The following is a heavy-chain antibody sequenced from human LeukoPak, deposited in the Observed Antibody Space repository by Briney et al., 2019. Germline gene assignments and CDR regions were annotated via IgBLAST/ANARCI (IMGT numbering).Heavy chain of an antibody. CDR3: ARERSYYDSSGYYRQFDY. V-gene: IGHV4-4*07. Sequence: SETLSLTCTVSGGSISSYYWSWIRQPAGKGLEWIGRIYTSGSTNYNPSLKSRVTMSVDTSKNQFSLKLSSVTAADTAAYYCARERSYYDSSGYYRQFDYWGQGTLVTVSS. J-gene: IGHJ4*02. CDR2: IYTSGST. CDR1: GGSISSYY. D-gene: IGHD3-22*01.